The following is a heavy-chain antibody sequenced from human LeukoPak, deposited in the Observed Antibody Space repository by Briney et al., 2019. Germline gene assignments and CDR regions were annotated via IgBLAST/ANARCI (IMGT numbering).Heavy chain of an antibody. CDR2: IYPGDSDT. CDR3: ASPHSLVPPFDY. Sequence: GESLKISCKGSGYSFTSYLICGGRQMGGEGVELMGIIYPGDSDTRYSPSFQGQVTISADKSISTAYLQWSSLKASDTAMYSCASPHSLVPPFDYWGQGTLVTVSS. V-gene: IGHV5-51*01. J-gene: IGHJ4*02. D-gene: IGHD4-23*01. CDR1: GYSFTSYL.